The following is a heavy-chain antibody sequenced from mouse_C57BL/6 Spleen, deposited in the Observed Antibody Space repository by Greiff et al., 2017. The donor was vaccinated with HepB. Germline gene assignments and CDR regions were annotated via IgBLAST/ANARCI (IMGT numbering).Heavy chain of an antibody. D-gene: IGHD1-1*01. CDR3: ARPYGSSYDYFDY. CDR1: GYTFTSYW. CDR2: IDPSDSET. J-gene: IGHJ2*01. V-gene: IGHV1-52*01. Sequence: QVQLQQPGAELVRPGSSVKLSCKASGYTFTSYWMHWVKQRPIQGLEWIGNIDPSDSETHYNQKFKDKATLTVDKSSSTAYMQLSSLTSEDSAVYYCARPYGSSYDYFDYWGQGTTLTVSS.